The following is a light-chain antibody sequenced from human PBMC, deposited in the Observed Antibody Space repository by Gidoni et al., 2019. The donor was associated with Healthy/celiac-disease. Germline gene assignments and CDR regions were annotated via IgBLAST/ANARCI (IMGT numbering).Light chain of an antibody. Sequence: NFMLNQPHSVSESPGKTVTIPCTRSSGSIASKYVQWYQQRPGSAPTTVIYEDNQRPSGVPDRFSGSIDSSSTSASPTISGLKTEDDAYYYCQSYDSSYVVFGGGTKLTVL. J-gene: IGLJ2*01. CDR1: SGSIASKY. V-gene: IGLV6-57*04. CDR3: QSYDSSYVV. CDR2: EDN.